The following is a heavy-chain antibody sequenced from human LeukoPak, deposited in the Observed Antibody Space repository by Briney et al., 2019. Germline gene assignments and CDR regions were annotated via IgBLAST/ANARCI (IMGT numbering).Heavy chain of an antibody. V-gene: IGHV4-38-2*02. CDR1: GFSISSGYY. CDR2: ISHSGSP. J-gene: IGHJ4*02. D-gene: IGHD1-26*01. CDR3: AREGDVVGATIDS. Sequence: KPAETLSLTCTVSGFSISSGYYWGWIRQPPGKGLEWIGSISHSGSPYYNPSLKSRVPISLDPSKTQFSVKLTSVPAPDTAVHYCAREGDVVGATIDSWGQGTLGTVSS.